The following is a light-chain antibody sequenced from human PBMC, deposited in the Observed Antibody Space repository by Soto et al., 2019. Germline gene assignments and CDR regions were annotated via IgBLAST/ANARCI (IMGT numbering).Light chain of an antibody. J-gene: IGKJ1*01. CDR3: QHYGT. CDR1: QSISSW. CDR2: DAS. Sequence: DIQMTQYPTTLPASVGDRVTKTCRANQSISSWLAWYQQKPGKAPKLLIYDASNLESGVPSRFSGSGSGTEFTLTISSLQPSDFATYYCQHYGTFGQGTKVDIK. V-gene: IGKV1-5*01.